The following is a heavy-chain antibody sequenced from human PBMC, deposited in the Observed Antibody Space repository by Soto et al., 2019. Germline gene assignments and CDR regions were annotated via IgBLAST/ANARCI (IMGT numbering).Heavy chain of an antibody. J-gene: IGHJ4*02. D-gene: IGHD1-26*01. CDR1: GFTFSSYW. Sequence: EVQLVESGGGLVQPGGSLRLSCAASGFTFSSYWMSWVRLTPGEGLEWVANMNQDGSEKYYVDSMKGRFTISRDNAKNSLYLQMNSLRAEDTAVYYCARDRVGTTRDKAPDFWGQGTLVTVSS. CDR2: MNQDGSEK. CDR3: ARDRVGTTRDKAPDF. V-gene: IGHV3-7*01.